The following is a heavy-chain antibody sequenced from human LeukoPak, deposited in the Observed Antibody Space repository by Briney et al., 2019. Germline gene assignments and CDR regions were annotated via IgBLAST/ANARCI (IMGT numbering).Heavy chain of an antibody. CDR3: ARAYEYGWIDP. CDR2: INPKTGAT. D-gene: IGHD3-16*01. CDR1: GYTFTDYF. Sequence: GASVKVSCKASGYTFTDYFLHWLRQAPGQGLEWMGWINPKTGATNYAQSFQGRVTMTRDTSITTGNMELNRLTSDDTAVYYCARAYEYGWIDPWGQGSLVTVSS. J-gene: IGHJ5*02. V-gene: IGHV1-2*02.